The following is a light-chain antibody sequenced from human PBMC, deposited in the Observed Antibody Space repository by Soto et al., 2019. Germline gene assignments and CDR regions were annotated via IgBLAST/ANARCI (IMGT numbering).Light chain of an antibody. CDR1: SNDFGGYNY. CDR3: SSYTSSSTPYV. V-gene: IGLV2-14*01. CDR2: DVT. Sequence: QSALTQPASVSGSPGQSIAISCTGTSNDFGGYNYVSWYQQHPVKAPQLIIYDVTNRPSGVSDRFSGSKSGNTASLTISGLQAEDEADYYCSSYTSSSTPYVFGTGTKVTVL. J-gene: IGLJ1*01.